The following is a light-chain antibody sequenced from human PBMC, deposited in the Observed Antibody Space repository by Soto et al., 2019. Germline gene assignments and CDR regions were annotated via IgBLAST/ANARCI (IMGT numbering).Light chain of an antibody. CDR3: QKYGSSPWT. CDR2: GAS. J-gene: IGKJ1*01. CDR1: QSVSSSY. V-gene: IGKV3-20*01. Sequence: EIVLTQSPGTLSLSQGEGATLSCRASQSVSSSYFAWYQQKPGQAPRLLIYGASSRATGIPDRFSGRGSGTDFTITISRLEPEDFAVYYCQKYGSSPWTFGQGTKVETK.